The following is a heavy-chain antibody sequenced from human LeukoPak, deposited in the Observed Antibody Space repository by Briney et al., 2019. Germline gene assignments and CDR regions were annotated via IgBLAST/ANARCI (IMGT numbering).Heavy chain of an antibody. CDR3: ARVNPDYYYMDV. CDR1: GFTFSSYS. CDR2: ISSSSSYI. V-gene: IGHV3-21*01. Sequence: PGGSLRLSCAASGFTFSSYSMNWVRQAPGKGLEWVSSISSSSSYIYYADSVKGRFTISRDNAKNSLYLQMNSLRAEDTAVYYCARVNPDYYYMDVWGKGTTVTISS. J-gene: IGHJ6*03.